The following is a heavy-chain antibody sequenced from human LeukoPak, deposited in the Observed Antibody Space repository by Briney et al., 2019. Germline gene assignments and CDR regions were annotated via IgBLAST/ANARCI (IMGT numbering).Heavy chain of an antibody. Sequence: HSGGSLRLSCAVSGFTFSADSMNWVRQAPGKGLEWVSYISSSGSTIYYADSVKGRFTISRDKAKNSLNLQMNSLRAEDTAVYYCVRNFQGMDVWGQGTTVTVSS. D-gene: IGHD1-7*01. CDR1: GFTFSADS. J-gene: IGHJ6*02. CDR3: VRNFQGMDV. CDR2: ISSSGSTI. V-gene: IGHV3-48*01.